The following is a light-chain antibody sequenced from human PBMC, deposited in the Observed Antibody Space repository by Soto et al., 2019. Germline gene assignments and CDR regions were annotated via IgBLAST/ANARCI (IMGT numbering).Light chain of an antibody. CDR3: SSHKSTTTPPLV. CDR1: SSDIGSYNF. J-gene: IGLJ1*01. V-gene: IGLV2-14*01. CDR2: EVS. Sequence: QSVLTQPASVSGSPGQSITISCTGTSSDIGSYNFVSWYQHHPGKAPKLLIYEVSYRPSGISDRFSGSKSANTASLTISGLQAEDEADYFCSSHKSTTTPPLVFGSGTKVTVL.